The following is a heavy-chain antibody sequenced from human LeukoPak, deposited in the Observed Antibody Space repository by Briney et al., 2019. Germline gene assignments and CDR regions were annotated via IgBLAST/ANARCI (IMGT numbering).Heavy chain of an antibody. CDR1: GFTFSSYW. V-gene: IGHV3-7*03. J-gene: IGHJ4*02. D-gene: IGHD3-16*01. CDR2: IKHDGSEK. Sequence: GGSLRLSCAASGFTFSSYWMNWVRQAPGKGLGWGTNIKHDGSEKYYMDSVKGRFTISRDNAKDSLYLEINSLRAEDTAVYYCARGKEGGRLFDYWGQGTLVTVSS. CDR3: ARGKEGGRLFDY.